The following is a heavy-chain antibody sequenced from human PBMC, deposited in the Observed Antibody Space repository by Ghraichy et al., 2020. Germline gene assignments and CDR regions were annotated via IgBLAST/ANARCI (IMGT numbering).Heavy chain of an antibody. CDR3: ATSVAAAGTG. V-gene: IGHV3-7*01. CDR2: INEDGSVK. Sequence: GGSLRLSCAASGFNLRNSWMSWVRQAPGKGLEWVANINEDGSVKYYVDSVKGRFTISRDNAKNPLYIQMRSLKAEDTAVYYCATSVAAAGTGWGQGTLVTVSS. J-gene: IGHJ4*02. D-gene: IGHD6-13*01. CDR1: GFNLRNSW.